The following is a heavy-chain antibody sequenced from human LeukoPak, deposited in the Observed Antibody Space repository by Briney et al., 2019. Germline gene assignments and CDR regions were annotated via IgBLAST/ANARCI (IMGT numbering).Heavy chain of an antibody. D-gene: IGHD3-3*01. V-gene: IGHV4-59*01. CDR3: ARGRITIFGVVIPHFDN. Sequence: PSETLPLTCTVSRGSISSYYWSWIRQPPGKGLEWIGYIDNSGNTNSNPSLKSRVTMSVDTSKNQFSLKLSSVIAADTAVYYCARGRITIFGVVIPHFDNWGQGTLVTVSS. CDR1: RGSISSYY. CDR2: IDNSGNT. J-gene: IGHJ4*02.